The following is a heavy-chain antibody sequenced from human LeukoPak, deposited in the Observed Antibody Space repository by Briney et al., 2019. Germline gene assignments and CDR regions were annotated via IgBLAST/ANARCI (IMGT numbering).Heavy chain of an antibody. D-gene: IGHD6-19*01. J-gene: IGHJ5*02. V-gene: IGHV3-48*04. CDR2: ISSSGSTI. CDR1: GFTFRNYG. Sequence: GGSLRLSCAASGFTFRNYGMSWVRQAPGKGLEWVSYISSSGSTIYYADSVKGRFTISRDNAKNSLYLQMNSLRAEDTAVYYCARDQSSVAGTTYNWFDPWGQGTLVTVSS. CDR3: ARDQSSVAGTTYNWFDP.